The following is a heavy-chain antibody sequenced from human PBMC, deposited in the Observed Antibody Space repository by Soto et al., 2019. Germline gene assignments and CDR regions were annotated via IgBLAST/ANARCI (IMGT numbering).Heavy chain of an antibody. D-gene: IGHD3-22*01. CDR2: FYSSGST. V-gene: IGHV4-30-4*01. CDR1: GGSISRGDYY. CDR3: ARDLLYYYDSSGYYIPRENWYFDL. Sequence: QVQLQESGPGLVTPSQTLSLTCTVSGGSISRGDYYWSWIRQPPGKGREWIGYFYSSGSTYYNPSLKSRVTVSVDTSKIQFALKLSSVTAADTAVYYCARDLLYYYDSSGYYIPRENWYFDLWGRGTLVTVSS. J-gene: IGHJ2*01.